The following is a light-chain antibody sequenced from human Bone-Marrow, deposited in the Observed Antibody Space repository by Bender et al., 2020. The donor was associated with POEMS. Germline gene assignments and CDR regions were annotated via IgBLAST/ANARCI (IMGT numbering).Light chain of an antibody. J-gene: IGLJ3*02. CDR2: EVT. V-gene: IGLV2-8*01. CDR1: SSDVGGYNF. CDR3: SSSAGSNIGV. Sequence: QSALTQPPSASGSPGQSVTISCTGTSSDVGGYNFVSWYQQHPGKAPKLIIYEVTKRPSGVPDRFSGSKSGNTASLTVTDLQPEDEAVYSCSSSAGSNIGVFGGGTKLTVL.